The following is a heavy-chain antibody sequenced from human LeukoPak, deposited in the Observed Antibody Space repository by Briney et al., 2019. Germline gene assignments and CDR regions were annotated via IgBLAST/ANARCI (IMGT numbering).Heavy chain of an antibody. J-gene: IGHJ4*02. V-gene: IGHV3-23*01. CDR2: IIDSGNSI. D-gene: IGHD2-15*01. CDR1: GFTFSSCA. Sequence: PGGSLRLSCAASGFTFSSCAVSWVRQAPGKGLEWVSTIIDSGNSIYYADSAEGRFTISRDNSKNTLYLQMNSLRAEDTAVYYCAKVPRYCSGGSCYPKYYFDYWGQGTLVTVSS. CDR3: AKVPRYCSGGSCYPKYYFDY.